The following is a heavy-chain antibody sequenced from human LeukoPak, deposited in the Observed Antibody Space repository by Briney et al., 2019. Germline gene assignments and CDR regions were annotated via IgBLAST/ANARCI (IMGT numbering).Heavy chain of an antibody. J-gene: IGHJ4*02. CDR3: ASELGSSAFDY. V-gene: IGHV4-39*07. Sequence: SETLSLTCTVSGGSISSSSYYWGWIRQPPGKGLEWIGSIYYSGSAYYNPSLKSRVTISVDTSKNQFSLKLSSVTAADTAVYYCASELGSSAFDYWGQGTLVTVSS. CDR1: GGSISSSSYY. D-gene: IGHD6-19*01. CDR2: IYYSGSA.